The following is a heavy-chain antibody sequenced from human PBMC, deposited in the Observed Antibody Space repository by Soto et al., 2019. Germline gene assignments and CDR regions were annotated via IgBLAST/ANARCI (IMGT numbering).Heavy chain of an antibody. V-gene: IGHV3-33*01. CDR1: GFTFSSFG. CDR2: IWYDGSKK. D-gene: IGHD3-3*01. Sequence: QVQVVESGGGVVQPGRSLRLSCAASGFTFSSFGMHWVRQAPGKGLEWVSLIWYDGSKKSYGDSVKGRFTISRDNSRNTVDLQMNSLRADDTAVYYCARDASYYSLWSGYYPSRNGMDVWGQGTTVTVSS. J-gene: IGHJ6*02. CDR3: ARDASYYSLWSGYYPSRNGMDV.